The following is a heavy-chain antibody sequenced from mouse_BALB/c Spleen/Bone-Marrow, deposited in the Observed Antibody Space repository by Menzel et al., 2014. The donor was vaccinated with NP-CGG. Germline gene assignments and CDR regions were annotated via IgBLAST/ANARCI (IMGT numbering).Heavy chain of an antibody. CDR1: GYTFTDYA. V-gene: IGHV1-67*01. CDR2: ISTYSGNT. CDR3: ARGNRYDGAWFAY. J-gene: IGHJ3*01. D-gene: IGHD2-14*01. Sequence: VKLQESGPELVRPGVSVKISCKGSGYTFTDYAMHWVKQSHAKSLEWTGVISTYSGNTNYNQKFKGKATMTVDKSSSTAYMELARLTSEDSAIYYCARGNRYDGAWFAYWGQGTLVTVSA.